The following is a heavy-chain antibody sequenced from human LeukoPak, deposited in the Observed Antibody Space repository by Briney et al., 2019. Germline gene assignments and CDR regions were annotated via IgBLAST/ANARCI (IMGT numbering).Heavy chain of an antibody. CDR3: ARVEYSRQVDY. CDR1: GGSISSSSYY. D-gene: IGHD6-6*01. V-gene: IGHV4-39*07. J-gene: IGHJ4*02. Sequence: SETLSLTCTVSGGSISSSSYYWGWIRQPPGKGLEWIGSIYYSGRTYYSPSLKSRVTISVDTSKNRFSLKLTSVTAADTAVYYCARVEYSRQVDYWGQGTLVTVSS. CDR2: IYYSGRT.